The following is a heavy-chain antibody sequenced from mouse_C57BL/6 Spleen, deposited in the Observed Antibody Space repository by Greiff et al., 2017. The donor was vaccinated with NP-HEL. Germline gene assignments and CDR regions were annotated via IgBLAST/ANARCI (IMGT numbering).Heavy chain of an antibody. CDR1: GYTFTSYW. V-gene: IGHV1-55*01. D-gene: IGHD2-1*01. CDR3: ARTYGNYVDYAMDY. Sequence: QVQLQQPGAELVKPGASVKMSCKASGYTFTSYWITWVKQRPGQGLEWIGDIYPGSGSTNYNEKFKSKATLTVDTSSSTAYMQLSSLTSEDSAVYYCARTYGNYVDYAMDYWGQGTSVTVSS. J-gene: IGHJ4*01. CDR2: IYPGSGST.